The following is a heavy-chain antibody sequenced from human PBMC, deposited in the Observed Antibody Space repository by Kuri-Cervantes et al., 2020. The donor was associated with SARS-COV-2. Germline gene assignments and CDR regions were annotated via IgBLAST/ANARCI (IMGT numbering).Heavy chain of an antibody. CDR2: IRSKAYGGTT. V-gene: IGHV3-49*04. Sequence: GGSLRLSCAASGFTVSSNYMSWVRQAPGKGLEWVGFIRSKAYGGTTEYAASVKGRFTISRDDSKSIAYLQMNSLKTEDTAVYYCTRGVDFWSGYPPTTTDAFDIWGQGTMVTVSS. CDR3: TRGVDFWSGYPPTTTDAFDI. D-gene: IGHD3-3*01. CDR1: GFTVSSNY. J-gene: IGHJ3*02.